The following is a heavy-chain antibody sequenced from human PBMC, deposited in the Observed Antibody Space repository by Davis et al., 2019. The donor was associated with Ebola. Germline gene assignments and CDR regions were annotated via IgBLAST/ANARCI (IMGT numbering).Heavy chain of an antibody. D-gene: IGHD6-13*01. V-gene: IGHV1-18*01. CDR1: GYTFTSYG. Sequence: ASVKVSCKASGYTFTSYGISWVRQAPGQGLEWMGWISAYNGNTNYAQKLQGRVTMTTDTSTSTAYMELSRLRSDDTAVYYCARDLEGRDSSSWSYYYYYMDVWGKGTTVTVSS. CDR2: ISAYNGNT. CDR3: ARDLEGRDSSSWSYYYYYMDV. J-gene: IGHJ6*03.